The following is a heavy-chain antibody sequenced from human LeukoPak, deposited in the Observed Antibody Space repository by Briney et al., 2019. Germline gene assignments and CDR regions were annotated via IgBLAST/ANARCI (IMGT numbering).Heavy chain of an antibody. CDR3: ARAFSSGWYYFDY. CDR1: GFTFGNYW. J-gene: IGHJ4*02. V-gene: IGHV3-20*04. D-gene: IGHD6-19*01. CDR2: INWNGGST. Sequence: GGSLRLSCVASGFTFGNYWMHWVRQAPGKGLEWASGINWNGGSTGYADSVKGRFTISRDNAKNSLYLQMNSLRAEDTALYYCARAFSSGWYYFDYWGQGTLVTVSS.